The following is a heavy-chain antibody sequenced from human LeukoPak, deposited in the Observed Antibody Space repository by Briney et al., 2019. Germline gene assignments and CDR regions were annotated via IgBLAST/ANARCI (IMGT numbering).Heavy chain of an antibody. D-gene: IGHD3-3*01. CDR3: ARRPRITIFGVVKVPYGMDV. Sequence: SETLSLTCAVYGGSFSGYYWSWIRQPPGKGLEWIGEINHSGSTNYNPSLKSRVTISVDTSKNQFSLKLSSVTAADTAVYYCARRPRITIFGVVKVPYGMDVWGQGITVTVSS. CDR2: INHSGST. CDR1: GGSFSGYY. J-gene: IGHJ6*02. V-gene: IGHV4-34*01.